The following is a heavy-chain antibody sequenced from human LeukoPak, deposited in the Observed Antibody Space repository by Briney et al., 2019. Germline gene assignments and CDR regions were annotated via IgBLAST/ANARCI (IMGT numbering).Heavy chain of an antibody. J-gene: IGHJ4*02. Sequence: SETLSLTCAVYGGSFSGYYWSWIRQPPGKGLEWIGEINHSGSTNYNPSPKSRVTISVDTSKNQFSLKLSSVTAADTAVYYCARLAFRVGDGYRAGDRNFDYWGQGTLVTVSS. D-gene: IGHD5-24*01. V-gene: IGHV4-34*01. CDR1: GGSFSGYY. CDR3: ARLAFRVGDGYRAGDRNFDY. CDR2: INHSGST.